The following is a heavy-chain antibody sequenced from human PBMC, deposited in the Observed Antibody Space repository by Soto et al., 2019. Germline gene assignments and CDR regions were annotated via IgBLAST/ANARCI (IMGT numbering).Heavy chain of an antibody. CDR1: GYTFTSYA. CDR2: INAGNGNT. CDR3: ALGLLWFGEENWFDP. Sequence: ASVKVSCKASGYTFTSYAMHWVRQAPGQRLEWMGWINAGNGNTKYSQKFQGRVTITRDTSASTAYMELSSLRSEDTAVYYCALGLLWFGEENWFDPWGQGTLVTVSS. J-gene: IGHJ5*02. V-gene: IGHV1-3*01. D-gene: IGHD3-10*01.